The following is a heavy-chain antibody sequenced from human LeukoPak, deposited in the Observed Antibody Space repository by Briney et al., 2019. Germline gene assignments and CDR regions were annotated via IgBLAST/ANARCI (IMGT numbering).Heavy chain of an antibody. CDR2: VSWNSGSI. CDR1: GFTFDDYA. V-gene: IGHV3-9*01. D-gene: IGHD3-10*01. CDR3: AKDLGITMVRGLKAFDY. J-gene: IGHJ4*02. Sequence: GGSLRLSCAASGFTFDDYAMHWVRQAPGKGLEWVSGVSWNSGSIDYADSVRGRFTISRDNAENSLYLQMNSLRAEDTAVYYCAKDLGITMVRGLKAFDYWGQGTLVTVSS.